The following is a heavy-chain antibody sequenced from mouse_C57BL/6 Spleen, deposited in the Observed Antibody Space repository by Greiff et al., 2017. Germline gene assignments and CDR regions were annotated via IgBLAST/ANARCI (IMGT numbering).Heavy chain of an antibody. D-gene: IGHD3-2*02. Sequence: VQLQQPGAELVMPGASVKLSCKASGYTFTSYWMHWVKQRPGQGLEWIGEIDPSDSYTNYNQKFKGKSTLTVDKSSSTAYMQLSSLTSEDSAVYYCARGETAQATFAYWGQGTLVTVSA. CDR1: GYTFTSYW. J-gene: IGHJ3*01. V-gene: IGHV1-69*01. CDR3: ARGETAQATFAY. CDR2: IDPSDSYT.